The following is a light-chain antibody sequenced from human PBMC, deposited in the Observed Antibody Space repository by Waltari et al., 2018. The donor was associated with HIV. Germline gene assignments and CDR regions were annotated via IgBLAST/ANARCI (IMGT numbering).Light chain of an antibody. CDR2: EVD. Sequence: SALTQPASVSGFPGQSITISCTGADSDFGFYNFVSWYQQHPGPFPQVLLDEVDSRASGVSARFSGSKSGNTASLTISGLQTEDEADYYCASYTANHTVMFGGGTKVTVL. J-gene: IGLJ3*02. CDR1: DSDFGFYNF. V-gene: IGLV2-14*01. CDR3: ASYTANHTVM.